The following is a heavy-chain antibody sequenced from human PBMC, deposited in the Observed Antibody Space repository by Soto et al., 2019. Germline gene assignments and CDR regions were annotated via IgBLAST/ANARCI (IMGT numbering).Heavy chain of an antibody. V-gene: IGHV3-30-3*01. Sequence: QVQLVESGGGVVQPGRSLRLSCVASGFTFRSYVMYWVRQAPGKGLEWVAVISYDGNNKYYADSVKGRFTISRDNSKNTLYLQVNSLRAEDTAVYYCARAGCDGGSCYTLVGLRYGMDVWGQGTTVTVSS. CDR2: ISYDGNNK. CDR1: GFTFRSYV. D-gene: IGHD2-15*01. CDR3: ARAGCDGGSCYTLVGLRYGMDV. J-gene: IGHJ6*02.